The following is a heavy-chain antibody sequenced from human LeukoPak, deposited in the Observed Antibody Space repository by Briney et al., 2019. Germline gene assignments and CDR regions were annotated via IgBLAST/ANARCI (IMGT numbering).Heavy chain of an antibody. D-gene: IGHD4-17*01. Sequence: SETLSLTCAVYGGSFSGYYWSWIRQPPGKGLEWIGEINHSGSTNYNPSLKSRVTISVDTSKNQFSLKLSSVTAVDTAVYYCASTVYGDYVNDYYYYGMDVWGQGTTVTVSS. CDR2: INHSGST. CDR1: GGSFSGYY. J-gene: IGHJ6*02. CDR3: ASTVYGDYVNDYYYYGMDV. V-gene: IGHV4-34*01.